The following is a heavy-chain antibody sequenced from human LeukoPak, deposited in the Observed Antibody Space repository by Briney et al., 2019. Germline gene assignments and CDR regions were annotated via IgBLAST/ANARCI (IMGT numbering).Heavy chain of an antibody. J-gene: IGHJ5*02. V-gene: IGHV4-59*01. D-gene: IGHD3-22*01. Sequence: SETLSLTCTVSGGSISSYYWSWIRQPPGKGLEWIACISYSGSTKYNPSLNSRVTISVDTSKNQLSLKLSSVTAADTAVYYCAREPGFDSSGYLNWFDPWGQGTLVTVSS. CDR3: AREPGFDSSGYLNWFDP. CDR2: ISYSGST. CDR1: GGSISSYY.